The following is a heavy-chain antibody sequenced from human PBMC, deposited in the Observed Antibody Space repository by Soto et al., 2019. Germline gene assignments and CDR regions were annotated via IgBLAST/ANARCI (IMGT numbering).Heavy chain of an antibody. J-gene: IGHJ5*02. CDR3: ARKSSSSSWFDP. D-gene: IGHD6-6*01. CDR2: ISTYDGNT. V-gene: IGHV1-18*01. CDR1: GYTFFTYG. Sequence: QVQLVQSGAEVKKPGASVKVSCKASGYTFFTYGITWVRQAPGQGLEWMGWISTYDGNTDYAQKLQGRVTMTTDTSTRTAYMELRSLRSDDTAVYCCARKSSSSSWFDPWGQGTLVTVSS.